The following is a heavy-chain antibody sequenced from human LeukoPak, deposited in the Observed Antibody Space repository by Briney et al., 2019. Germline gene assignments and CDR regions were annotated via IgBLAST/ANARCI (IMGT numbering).Heavy chain of an antibody. CDR3: ARAAYSGYDGFDY. CDR1: GYTFTGYY. D-gene: IGHD5-12*01. Sequence: ASVKVSCKASGYTFTGYYLHWVRQAPGQGLEWMGCVNPNSGDTNYAQKFQGRVTMTRDTSISTAYMELSRLRSDDTAVYYCARAAYSGYDGFDYWGQGTLVTVSS. J-gene: IGHJ4*02. CDR2: VNPNSGDT. V-gene: IGHV1-2*02.